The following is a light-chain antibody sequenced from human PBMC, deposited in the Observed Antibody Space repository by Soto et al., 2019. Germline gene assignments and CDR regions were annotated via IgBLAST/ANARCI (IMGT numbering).Light chain of an antibody. J-gene: IGKJ1*01. CDR1: QSISSW. Sequence: DIQMAQSPSTLSSSIGDRVTITCRASQSISSWLAWYQQKPGKAPKLLIYDASSLESGGPSRFSGSGSGTEFTLTISSLQSDDFATYYCQQYNSYSPAWTFGQGTKVDIK. CDR3: QQYNSYSPAWT. CDR2: DAS. V-gene: IGKV1-5*01.